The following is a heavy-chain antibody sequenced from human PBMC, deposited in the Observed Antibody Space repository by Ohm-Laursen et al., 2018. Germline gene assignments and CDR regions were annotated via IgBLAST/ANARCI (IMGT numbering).Heavy chain of an antibody. V-gene: IGHV3-21*01. CDR2: ISSSTTYI. Sequence: SLRLSCSASGFTFSNYSMNWVRQAPGKGLGWASSISSSTTYIYYADSVKGRFTISRDNAKNSLYLQMNSLRAEDSAVYYCARGHPTGYYFAMDVWGQGTTVTVSS. CDR3: ARGHPTGYYFAMDV. CDR1: GFTFSNYS. J-gene: IGHJ6*02.